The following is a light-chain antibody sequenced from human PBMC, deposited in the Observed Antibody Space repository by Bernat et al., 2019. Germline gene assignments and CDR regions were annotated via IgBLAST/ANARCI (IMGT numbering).Light chain of an antibody. CDR3: QQLDNFPIT. Sequence: DIQLTQSPSFLSASVGDRVTITCRASQVIGTYLAWYHQQPGKAPQLLIYGASTLQSGVPSRFSGSGSGTEFTLTISSLQPEDSATYYCQQLDNFPITFGQGTRLEIK. V-gene: IGKV1-9*01. J-gene: IGKJ5*01. CDR1: QVIGTY. CDR2: GAS.